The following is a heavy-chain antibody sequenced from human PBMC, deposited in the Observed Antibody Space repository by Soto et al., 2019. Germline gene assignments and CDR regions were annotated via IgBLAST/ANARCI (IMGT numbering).Heavy chain of an antibody. CDR2: IYSDDST. CDR1: GFTVSSTY. CDR3: TRDPTTSSHGDY. Sequence: GGSLRLSCAASGFTVSSTYMTWVRQAPGEGLEWVSSIYSDDSTHYADSVKGRFTISRDNSKNTLYLQMNSLRAEDTAVYYCTRDPTTSSHGDYWGQGTLVTVSS. J-gene: IGHJ4*02. D-gene: IGHD3-10*01. V-gene: IGHV3-66*01.